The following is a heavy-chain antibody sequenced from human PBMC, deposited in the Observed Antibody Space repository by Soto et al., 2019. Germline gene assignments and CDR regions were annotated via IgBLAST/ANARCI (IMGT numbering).Heavy chain of an antibody. CDR1: GYTFTSYG. CDR3: ASHPRHAIPAAPYFDY. D-gene: IGHD2-2*01. CDR2: ISAYNGNT. Sequence: QVQLVQSGAEVKKPGASVKVSCKASGYTFTSYGISWVRQAPGQGLEWMGWISAYNGNTNYAQKLQGRVTMTTDTXTXXAYMELRSLRSDDTAVYYCASHPRHAIPAAPYFDYWGQGTLVTVSS. V-gene: IGHV1-18*01. J-gene: IGHJ4*02.